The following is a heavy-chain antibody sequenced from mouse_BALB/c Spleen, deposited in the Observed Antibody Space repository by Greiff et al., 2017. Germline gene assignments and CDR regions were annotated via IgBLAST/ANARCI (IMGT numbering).Heavy chain of an antibody. J-gene: IGHJ3*01. CDR2: ISSGSSTI. CDR1: GFTFSSFG. V-gene: IGHV5-17*02. D-gene: IGHD2-1*01. CDR3: ASYGNYVWFAY. Sequence: EVKVVESGGGLVQPGGSRKLSCAASGFTFSSFGMHWVRQAPEKGLEWVAYISSGSSTIYYADTVKGRFTISRDNPKNTLFLQMTSLRSEDTAMYYCASYGNYVWFAYWGQGTLVTVSA.